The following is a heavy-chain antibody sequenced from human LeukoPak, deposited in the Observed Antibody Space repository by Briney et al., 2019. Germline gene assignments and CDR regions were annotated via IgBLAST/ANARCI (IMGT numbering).Heavy chain of an antibody. CDR1: GFTFSNFN. CDR2: ISSSSHYI. V-gene: IGHV3-21*01. D-gene: IGHD3-3*01. J-gene: IGHJ4*02. Sequence: GGSLRLSCAASGFTFSNFNMNWVRQAPGKGLEWVSSISSSSHYIYYADSVKGRFTISRDNAKNSLYLQMNSLRAEDTAMYYCAREMEYYDFWSGYPPFDYWGQGTLVTVSS. CDR3: AREMEYYDFWSGYPPFDY.